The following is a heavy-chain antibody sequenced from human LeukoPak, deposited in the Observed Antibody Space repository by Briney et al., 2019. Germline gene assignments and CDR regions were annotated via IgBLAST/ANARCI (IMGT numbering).Heavy chain of an antibody. D-gene: IGHD2-2*01. Sequence: SETLSLTCTVPGGSISSYYWSWIRQPPGKGLEWIGYIHYSGSTNYNPSLKSRVTISVDTSKNQFSLKLSSVTAADTAVYYCAGGRASNIVVVPAAIFDYWGQGTLVTVSS. CDR1: GGSISSYY. CDR3: AGGRASNIVVVPAAIFDY. CDR2: IHYSGST. J-gene: IGHJ4*02. V-gene: IGHV4-59*08.